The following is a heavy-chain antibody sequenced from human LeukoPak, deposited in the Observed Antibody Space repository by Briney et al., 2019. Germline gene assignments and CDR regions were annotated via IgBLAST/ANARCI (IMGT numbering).Heavy chain of an antibody. D-gene: IGHD2-8*01. CDR3: AKDSPVCTY. J-gene: IGHJ4*02. V-gene: IGHV3-23*01. CDR1: GFTISSYG. Sequence: GGSLRLSCTASGFTISSYGMSWVRQAPGKGLEWVSAISSRADSTYYADSVKGRFTISKDISKNTLYLQMDSLRAEDTAIYCCAKDSPVCTYWGQGTLVTVSS. CDR2: ISSRADST.